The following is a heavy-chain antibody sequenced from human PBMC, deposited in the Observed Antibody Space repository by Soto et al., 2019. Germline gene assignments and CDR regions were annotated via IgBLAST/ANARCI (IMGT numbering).Heavy chain of an antibody. V-gene: IGHV1-8*01. CDR2: MTPSGYI. Sequence: GASVKVSCKASGFPFTRLDINWVRQAPGQGLEWVGYMTPSGYIGFAQKFRGRVSMTRDASTSTVSMELSSLRSDDTAVYYCARYQEAAAFNDWGQGTLVTVSS. CDR1: GFPFTRLD. J-gene: IGHJ4*02. CDR3: ARYQEAAAFND. D-gene: IGHD6-25*01.